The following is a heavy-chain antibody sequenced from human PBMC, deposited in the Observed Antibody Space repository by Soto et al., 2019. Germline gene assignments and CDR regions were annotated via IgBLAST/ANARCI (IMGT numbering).Heavy chain of an antibody. Sequence: GGSLRLSCAASAFTFSDYYMSWIRQAPGKGLEWVSYISSSGSIIYYADSVKGRFTISRDNAKNSLYLQMNSLRAEDTAVYYCARDLGYYDSSGYFDYWGQGTRVTVSS. CDR2: ISSSGSII. J-gene: IGHJ4*02. CDR3: ARDLGYYDSSGYFDY. CDR1: AFTFSDYY. D-gene: IGHD3-22*01. V-gene: IGHV3-11*01.